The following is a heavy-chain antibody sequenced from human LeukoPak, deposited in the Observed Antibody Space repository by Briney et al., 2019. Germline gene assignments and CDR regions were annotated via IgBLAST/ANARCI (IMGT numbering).Heavy chain of an antibody. CDR3: ARDGLAAATLHWCFDL. Sequence: GGSLRLSCAASGFTFSSYSMNWVRQTPGKGLEWVANIKQDGSEKYYLDSLEGRFTISRDNAKNSVYLQINRLRAEDTAVYYCARDGLAAATLHWCFDLWGRGTLVTVSS. CDR1: GFTFSSYS. J-gene: IGHJ2*01. D-gene: IGHD2-15*01. CDR2: IKQDGSEK. V-gene: IGHV3-7*01.